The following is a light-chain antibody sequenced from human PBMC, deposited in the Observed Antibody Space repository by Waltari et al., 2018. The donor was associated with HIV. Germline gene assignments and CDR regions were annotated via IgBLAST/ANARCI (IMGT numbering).Light chain of an antibody. CDR3: MQGTHRGT. J-gene: IGKJ2*02. CDR1: QSLVYSDGNTY. Sequence: DVGMTPSRLSLPVNLGQQASLSCRSSQSLVYSDGNTYLNWFQQWPGQYPRRLIYKVSYRDSGVPERFSGSGSGTDFTLKISRVVAEDVGVYYCMQGTHRGTFGQGTKLEI. V-gene: IGKV2-30*01. CDR2: KVS.